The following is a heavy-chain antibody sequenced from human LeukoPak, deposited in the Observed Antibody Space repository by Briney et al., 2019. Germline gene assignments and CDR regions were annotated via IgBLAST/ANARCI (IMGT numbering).Heavy chain of an antibody. D-gene: IGHD2-21*02. CDR3: AKEGYCGGDCYREFDY. Sequence: HTGGSLRLSCAASGFTFSSYAMSWVRQAPGKGLEWVSAISGSGGSTYYADSVKGRFTISRDNSKNKLYLQMNSLRAEDTAVYYCAKEGYCGGDCYREFDYWGQGTLVTVSS. J-gene: IGHJ4*02. CDR1: GFTFSSYA. V-gene: IGHV3-23*01. CDR2: ISGSGGST.